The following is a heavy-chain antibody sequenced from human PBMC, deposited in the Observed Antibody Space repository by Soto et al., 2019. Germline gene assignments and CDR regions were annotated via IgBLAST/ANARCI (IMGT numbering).Heavy chain of an antibody. Sequence: QVQLQESAPGGGRLSRTRPLTCPASGGSFSPSSGAGIRKPPGEGMEWLGYIYYSGYTNYNPSLKSRLTISVDTSKNQFSLRLSSVTAADTAVYFCARLIRDASGSYRLDYWGRGTLVTVSS. CDR1: GGSFSPSS. J-gene: IGHJ4*02. V-gene: IGHV4-59*08. CDR3: ARLIRDASGSYRLDY. CDR2: IYYSGYT. D-gene: IGHD3-10*01.